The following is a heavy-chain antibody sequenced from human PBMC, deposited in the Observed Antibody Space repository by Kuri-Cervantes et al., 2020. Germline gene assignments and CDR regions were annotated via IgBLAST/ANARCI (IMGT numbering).Heavy chain of an antibody. J-gene: IGHJ4*02. CDR2: ISSSSSYI. V-gene: IGHV3-21*01. CDR3: ARAGQVDSYLTRFDY. Sequence: LICAASGITFSSYGMHWVRQAPGKGLEWVSSISSSSSYIYYADSGKGRFTISRDNAKNSLYLQMNSLRADDTAVYYCARAGQVDSYLTRFDYWGQGTLVTVSS. D-gene: IGHD5-18*01. CDR1: GITFSSYG.